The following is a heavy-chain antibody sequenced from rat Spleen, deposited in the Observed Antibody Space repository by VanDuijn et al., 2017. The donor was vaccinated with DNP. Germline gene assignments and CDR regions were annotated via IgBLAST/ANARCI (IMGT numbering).Heavy chain of an antibody. CDR3: ASHDYSY. D-gene: IGHD1-7*01. Sequence: EVQLVEPGGGLVQPGRSLKLSCAASGFTSSNYGMHWIRQAPPKGLEWVASISPSGGSTYYRDSVKGRFTISRNNAKNTLYLQMDSLRSEDTATYYCASHDYSYWGQGVMVTVSS. V-gene: IGHV5-19*01. CDR1: GFTSSNYG. CDR2: ISPSGGST. J-gene: IGHJ2*01.